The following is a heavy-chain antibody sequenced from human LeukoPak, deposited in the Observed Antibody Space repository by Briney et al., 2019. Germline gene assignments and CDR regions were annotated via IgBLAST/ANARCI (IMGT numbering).Heavy chain of an antibody. J-gene: IGHJ4*02. CDR2: IQSDGTT. Sequence: GGSLRLSCAASGLTFSSAWMHWVRQTPGKGLVWVSRIQSDGTTTYADSVRGRFTISRDNAKNTLYLQMNSLRAEDTAVYYCARGGMYSGSYYAPVGFDYWGQGTLVTVSS. D-gene: IGHD1-26*01. CDR3: ARGGMYSGSYYAPVGFDY. CDR1: GLTFSSAW. V-gene: IGHV3-74*01.